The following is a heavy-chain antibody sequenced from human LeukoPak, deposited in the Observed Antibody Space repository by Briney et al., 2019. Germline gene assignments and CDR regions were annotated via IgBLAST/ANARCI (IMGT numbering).Heavy chain of an antibody. D-gene: IGHD1-26*01. V-gene: IGHV3-7*01. CDR2: IKQDGSDK. CDR1: GFTFSSFY. CDR3: ARTYSGSYPLDY. Sequence: GGSLRLSCAASGFTFSSFYMTWVRQAPGKGLEWVATIKQDGSDKHYVDSVKGRFIISRDNAKNSLYLQMNSLRAEDTAVYYCARTYSGSYPLDYWGQGTLVTVSS. J-gene: IGHJ4*02.